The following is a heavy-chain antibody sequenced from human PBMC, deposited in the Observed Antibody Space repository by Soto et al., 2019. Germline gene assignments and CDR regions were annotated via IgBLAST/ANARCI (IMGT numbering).Heavy chain of an antibody. CDR3: ARRGYSSSWYSPIYYYYGMDV. Sequence: SETLSLTCTVSGGSISSSSYYWGWIRQPPGKGLEWIGSIYYSGSTYYNPSLKSRVTISVDTSKNQFSLKLSSVTAADTAVYYCARRGYSSSWYSPIYYYYGMDVWGQGTTVTVSS. J-gene: IGHJ6*02. CDR1: GGSISSSSYY. V-gene: IGHV4-39*01. CDR2: IYYSGST. D-gene: IGHD6-13*01.